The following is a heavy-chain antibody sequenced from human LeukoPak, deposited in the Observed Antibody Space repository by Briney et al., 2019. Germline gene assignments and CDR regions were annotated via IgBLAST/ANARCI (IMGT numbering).Heavy chain of an antibody. Sequence: ASVKVSCKASGYTFTGYYMHWVRQATGQGLEWMGWTNPNSGNTGYAQKFQGRVTMTRNTSISTAYMELSSLRSEDTAVYYCARDNDSRDPPHFDYWGQGTLVTVSS. CDR1: GYTFTGYY. CDR2: TNPNSGNT. V-gene: IGHV1-8*02. D-gene: IGHD3-16*01. J-gene: IGHJ4*02. CDR3: ARDNDSRDPPHFDY.